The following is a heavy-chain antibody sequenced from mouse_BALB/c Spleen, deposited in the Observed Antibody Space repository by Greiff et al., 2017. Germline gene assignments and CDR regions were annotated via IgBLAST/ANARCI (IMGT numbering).Heavy chain of an antibody. V-gene: IGHV5-9-1*01. J-gene: IGHJ4*01. CDR3: ARRGGNYEGAMDY. D-gene: IGHD2-1*01. CDR1: GFTFSSYA. CDR2: ISSGGSYT. Sequence: EVMLVESGGGLVKPGGSLKLSCAASGFTFSSYAMSWVRQTPEKRLEWVATISSGGSYTYYPDSVKGRFTISRDNAKNTLYLQMSSLRSEDTAMYYCARRGGNYEGAMDYWGQGTSVTVSS.